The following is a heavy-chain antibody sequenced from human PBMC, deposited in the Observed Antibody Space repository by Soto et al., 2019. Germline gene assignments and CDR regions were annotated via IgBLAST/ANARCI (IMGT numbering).Heavy chain of an antibody. CDR3: AREDVTTLSEGGDYAARYFDY. J-gene: IGHJ4*02. CDR1: GFTFSDYY. Sequence: QVQLVESGGGLVKPGGSLRLSCAASGFTFSDYYMSWIRQAPGKGLEWVSYISSSSSYTNYADSVKGRFTISRDNAKNSLYLQMNSLRAEDTAVYYCAREDVTTLSEGGDYAARYFDYWGQGTLVTVSS. CDR2: ISSSSSYT. D-gene: IGHD4-17*01. V-gene: IGHV3-11*06.